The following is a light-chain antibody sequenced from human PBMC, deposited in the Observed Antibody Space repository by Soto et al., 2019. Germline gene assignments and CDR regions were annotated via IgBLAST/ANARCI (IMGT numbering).Light chain of an antibody. CDR1: QSVSSN. CDR2: GAS. Sequence: EIVMTQSPATLSVSPGERATLSCRASQSVSSNLAWYQQKPGQAPRLLIYGASTRATGIPARFSGSGSGTEFTLTIXSLQXEDXXVYYCQQYNNWPLWTFGQGTKVEIK. CDR3: QQYNNWPLWT. V-gene: IGKV3-15*01. J-gene: IGKJ1*01.